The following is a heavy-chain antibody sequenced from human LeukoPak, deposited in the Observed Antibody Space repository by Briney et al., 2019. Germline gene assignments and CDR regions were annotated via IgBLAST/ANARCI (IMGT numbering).Heavy chain of an antibody. CDR2: IYYSGST. D-gene: IGHD6-13*01. J-gene: IGHJ4*02. CDR3: ARHASWSAAGTSFDY. Sequence: SETLSLTCTVSGGSISSYYWSWIRQPPGKGLEWIGYIYYSGSTNYNPPLKSRVTISVDTSKNQFSLKLSSVTAADTAVYYCARHASWSAAGTSFDYWGQGTLVTVSS. V-gene: IGHV4-59*08. CDR1: GGSISSYY.